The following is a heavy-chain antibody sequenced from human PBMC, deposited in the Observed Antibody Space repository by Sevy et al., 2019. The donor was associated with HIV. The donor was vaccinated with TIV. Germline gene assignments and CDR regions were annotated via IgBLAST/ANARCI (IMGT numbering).Heavy chain of an antibody. CDR1: GDSISSYY. CDR3: ARRGFLDY. CDR2: ISNTGST. V-gene: IGHV4-59*01. D-gene: IGHD3-10*01. Sequence: SETLSLTCTVSGDSISSYYWSWLRQPPGKGLEWIGYISNTGSTKYNPSLTSRVTISVDMSKNQLSLKLTSVTAADTAVYYCARRGFLDYWGQGTLVTVSS. J-gene: IGHJ4*02.